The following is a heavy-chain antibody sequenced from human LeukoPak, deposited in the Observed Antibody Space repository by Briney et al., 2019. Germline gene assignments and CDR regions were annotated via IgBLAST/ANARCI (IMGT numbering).Heavy chain of an antibody. V-gene: IGHV1-2*02. D-gene: IGHD2-2*01. CDR2: INPNSGDT. CDR3: ARRHIDCSTTSCYVDY. J-gene: IGHJ4*02. Sequence: ASVKVSCKASGYTFTGYYIHWIRQAPGQGLEWMGWINPNSGDTSYAQKFQGRVTMTRDTPINTAYMELSRLRSGDTAVYYCARRHIDCSTTSCYVDYWGQGTLVTVSS. CDR1: GYTFTGYY.